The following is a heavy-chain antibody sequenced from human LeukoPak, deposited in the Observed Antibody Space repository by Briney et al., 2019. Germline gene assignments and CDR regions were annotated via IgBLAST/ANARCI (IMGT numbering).Heavy chain of an antibody. CDR3: AREPPYDFWSGYQDYYYYYYMDV. CDR1: GYTFTNYY. J-gene: IGHJ6*03. V-gene: IGHV1-2*02. D-gene: IGHD3-3*01. CDR2: INPNSGGT. Sequence: ASVKVSCKASGYTFTNYYMHWVRQAPGQGLEWMGWINPNSGGTNYAQKFQGRVTMTRDTSISTAYMELSRLRSDDTAVYYCAREPPYDFWSGYQDYYYYYYMDVWGKGTTVTVSS.